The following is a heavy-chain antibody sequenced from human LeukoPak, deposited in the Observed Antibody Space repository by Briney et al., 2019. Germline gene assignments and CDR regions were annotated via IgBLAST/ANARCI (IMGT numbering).Heavy chain of an antibody. Sequence: GGSLRLSCAASGFTVSTNYVSWVRQAPGKGLEWVSVIYRSGSTYYADSVKGRFTISRDNSKNSLYLQMNSLRTEDTALYYCAKDRYSGSFDPWGQGTLVTVSS. CDR1: GFTVSTNY. D-gene: IGHD1-26*01. CDR2: IYRSGST. V-gene: IGHV3-53*05. J-gene: IGHJ5*02. CDR3: AKDRYSGSFDP.